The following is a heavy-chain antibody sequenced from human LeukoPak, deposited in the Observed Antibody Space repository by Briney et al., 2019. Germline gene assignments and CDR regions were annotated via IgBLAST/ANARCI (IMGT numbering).Heavy chain of an antibody. D-gene: IGHD6-13*01. CDR1: GGSISSSNW. CDR3: ARAVQQLVYFDY. CDR2: ISHSGST. V-gene: IGHV4-4*02. J-gene: IGHJ4*02. Sequence: SETLSLTCAVSGGSISSSNWWSWVRQPPGKGLEWIGEISHSGSTNYNSSLESRVNISVDKSKNQFSLKLTSVTAADTAVYYCARAVQQLVYFDYWGQGTLVTVSS.